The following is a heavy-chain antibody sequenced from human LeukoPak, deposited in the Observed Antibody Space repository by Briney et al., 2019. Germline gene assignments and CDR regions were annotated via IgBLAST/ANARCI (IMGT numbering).Heavy chain of an antibody. J-gene: IGHJ1*01. Sequence: PSETLSLTCTVSGGSISSYYWSWIRQPPGKGLEWIGYIYYSGGTNYNPSLKSRVTISVDRSKNQFSLKLSSVTAADTAVYYCATGITMIRAEYFQHWGRGTLVTVSS. CDR2: IYYSGGT. CDR3: ATGITMIRAEYFQH. CDR1: GGSISSYY. V-gene: IGHV4-59*12. D-gene: IGHD3-10*01.